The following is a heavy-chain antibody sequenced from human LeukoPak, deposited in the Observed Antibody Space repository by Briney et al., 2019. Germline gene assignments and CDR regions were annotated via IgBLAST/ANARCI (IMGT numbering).Heavy chain of an antibody. V-gene: IGHV4-59*12. J-gene: IGHJ4*02. CDR2: IYHSGST. CDR1: GGSISSYY. D-gene: IGHD6-13*01. Sequence: SETLSLTCTVSGGSISSYYWNWIRQPPGKGLEWIGEIYHSGSTNYNPSLKSRVTISVDKSKNQFSLKLSSVTAADTAVYYCARKYSSSWYSRLNLSPYFDYWGQGTLVTVSS. CDR3: ARKYSSSWYSRLNLSPYFDY.